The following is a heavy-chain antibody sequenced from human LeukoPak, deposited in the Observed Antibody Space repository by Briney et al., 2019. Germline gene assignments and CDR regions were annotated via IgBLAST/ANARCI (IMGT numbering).Heavy chain of an antibody. D-gene: IGHD6-19*01. J-gene: IGHJ4*02. CDR1: GGSISSSSYY. CDR3: ARHRGYSSGWYEDYFDY. CDR2: IYYSGST. V-gene: IGHV4-39*01. Sequence: PSETLSLTCTVSGGSISSSSYYWGWIRQPPGKGLEWIGSIYYSGSTYYNPSLKSRVTISVDTSKNQFSLKLSSVTAADTAAYYCARHRGYSSGWYEDYFDYWGQGTLVTVSS.